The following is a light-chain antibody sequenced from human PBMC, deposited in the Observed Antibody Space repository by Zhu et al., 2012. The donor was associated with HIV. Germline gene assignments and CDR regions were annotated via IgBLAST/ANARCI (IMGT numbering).Light chain of an antibody. CDR3: QQYGSSPL. CDR2: DAS. V-gene: IGKV3-20*01. CDR1: QSVSSSY. J-gene: IGKJ1*01. Sequence: EIVLTQSPGTLSLSPGERATLSCRASQSVSSSYLAWYQQKPGQAPRLLIYDASSRATGIPDRFSGSGSGTDFTLTISRLEPEDFAVYYCQQYGSSPLFGQGTKVELK.